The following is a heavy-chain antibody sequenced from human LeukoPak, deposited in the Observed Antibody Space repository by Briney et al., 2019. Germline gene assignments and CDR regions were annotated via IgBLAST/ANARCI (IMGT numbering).Heavy chain of an antibody. Sequence: PGGSLRLSCAASGFTFSNYGMHWVRQAPGKGLEWVSYISSSSSTIYYADSVKGRFTISRDNAKNSLYLQMNSLRAEDTAVYYCARDVDYGFDYWGQGTLVTVSS. CDR1: GFTFSNYG. V-gene: IGHV3-48*04. D-gene: IGHD4-17*01. CDR2: ISSSSSTI. CDR3: ARDVDYGFDY. J-gene: IGHJ4*02.